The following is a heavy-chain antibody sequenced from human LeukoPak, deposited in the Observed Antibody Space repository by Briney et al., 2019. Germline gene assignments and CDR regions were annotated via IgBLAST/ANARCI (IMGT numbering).Heavy chain of an antibody. CDR3: ARKKCGGDCNSFNWFDP. Sequence: NPGGSLRLSCAASGFTFSSYSMNWVRQAPGKGLEWVSSISSSSSYIYYADSVKGRFTISRDNSKNTVYLQMDSLRAEDTAVYYCARKKCGGDCNSFNWFDPWGQGTLVTVSS. V-gene: IGHV3-21*04. J-gene: IGHJ5*02. CDR2: ISSSSSYI. D-gene: IGHD2-21*02. CDR1: GFTFSSYS.